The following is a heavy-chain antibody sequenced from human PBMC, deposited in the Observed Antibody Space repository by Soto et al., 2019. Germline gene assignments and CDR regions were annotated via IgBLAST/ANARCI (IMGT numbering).Heavy chain of an antibody. V-gene: IGHV1-69*01. Sequence: QVHVVQSGAEVKKPGSSVKVTCKSFGGTFNSFGINWVRQAPGQGLEYMGGIIPAFGTTNFAQKSRDRVTLVADASTSTSYMELSSLTSDDTATYYCSIEVWGRGGHYLDSWGQGTLVTVSS. CDR2: IIPAFGTT. J-gene: IGHJ4*02. CDR3: SIEVWGRGGHYLDS. CDR1: GGTFNSFG. D-gene: IGHD7-27*01.